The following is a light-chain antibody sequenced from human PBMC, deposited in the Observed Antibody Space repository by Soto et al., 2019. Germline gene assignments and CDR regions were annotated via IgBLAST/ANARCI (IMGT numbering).Light chain of an antibody. V-gene: IGKV1-39*01. Sequence: DIQMTQSPSSLSASVGDRVTITCQASQDISKYLNWYQKKPGKAPNLLIYDASRLQSGVPSRFSGSGGGTDFTLSISSVQNEDFATYFCQQSYMDTITFGQGTRLEIK. CDR3: QQSYMDTIT. J-gene: IGKJ5*01. CDR1: QDISKY. CDR2: DAS.